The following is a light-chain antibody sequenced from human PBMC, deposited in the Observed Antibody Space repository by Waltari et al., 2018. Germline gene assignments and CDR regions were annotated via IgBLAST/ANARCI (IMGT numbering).Light chain of an antibody. CDR2: DVS. Sequence: QSALTQPRSVSGSPGQSVTISCTGTSRDVGGYNYVSWYQQHPGKAPKLMIYDVSKRPSGVPDRFSGSMSGNTASLTISGLQAEDEADYYCCSYAGSYTFWVFGGGTKLTVL. CDR3: CSYAGSYTFWV. CDR1: SRDVGGYNY. J-gene: IGLJ3*02. V-gene: IGLV2-11*01.